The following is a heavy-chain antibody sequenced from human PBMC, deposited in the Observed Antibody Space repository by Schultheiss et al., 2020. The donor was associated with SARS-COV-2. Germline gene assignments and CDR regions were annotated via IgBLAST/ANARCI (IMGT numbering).Heavy chain of an antibody. CDR3: ARGRYCSSTSCRYYYYYYYMDV. Sequence: GGSLRLSCAASGFTFSDYYMSWIRQAPGKGLEWVSAISGSGGSTYYADSVKGRFTISRDNSKNTLYLQMNSLRAEDTAVYYCARGRYCSSTSCRYYYYYYYMDVWGKGTTVTVSS. D-gene: IGHD2-2*01. CDR1: GFTFSDYY. CDR2: ISGSGGST. J-gene: IGHJ6*03. V-gene: IGHV3-23*01.